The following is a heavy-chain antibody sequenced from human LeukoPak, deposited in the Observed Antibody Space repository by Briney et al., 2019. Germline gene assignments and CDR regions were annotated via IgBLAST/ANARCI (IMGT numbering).Heavy chain of an antibody. CDR3: ARGRLRYFDWSLYFDY. V-gene: IGHV4-34*01. Sequence: SETLSLTCAVYGGSFSGYYWSWIRQPPGKGLEWIGEINHSGSTNYDPSLKSRVTISVGTSKSHFSLKLSSVTAADTAVYYCARGRLRYFDWSLYFDYWGQGTLVTVSS. D-gene: IGHD3-9*01. J-gene: IGHJ4*02. CDR2: INHSGST. CDR1: GGSFSGYY.